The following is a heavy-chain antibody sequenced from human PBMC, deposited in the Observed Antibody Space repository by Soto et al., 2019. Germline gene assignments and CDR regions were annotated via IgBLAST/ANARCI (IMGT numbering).Heavy chain of an antibody. CDR2: MDPNSGNT. CDR1: GYTFTSYD. J-gene: IGHJ5*02. V-gene: IGHV1-8*01. CDR3: AAWYNWNDGREYWFDP. Sequence: ASVKVSCKASGYTFTSYDINWVRQATGQGLEWMGCMDPNSGNTIYAQKFQGRVTMTEDTSTDTAYMELSSLRSEDTAVYYCAAWYNWNDGREYWFDPWGQGTLVTVSS. D-gene: IGHD1-1*01.